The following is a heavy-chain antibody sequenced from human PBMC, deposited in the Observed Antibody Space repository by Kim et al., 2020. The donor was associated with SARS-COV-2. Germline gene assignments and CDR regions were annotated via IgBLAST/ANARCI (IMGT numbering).Heavy chain of an antibody. V-gene: IGHV1-46*01. CDR3: ARSYYYDSNDYSY. J-gene: IGHJ4*02. CDR1: GYTFTNYY. Sequence: ASVKVSCKASGYTFTNYYIHWVRQAPGQGLEWMGIINPGGGSTSYAQKFQGRVTMTRDTSTSTVYMELSSLRSEDSAVYFCARSYYYDSNDYSYWGQGTLVTVSS. D-gene: IGHD3-22*01. CDR2: INPGGGST.